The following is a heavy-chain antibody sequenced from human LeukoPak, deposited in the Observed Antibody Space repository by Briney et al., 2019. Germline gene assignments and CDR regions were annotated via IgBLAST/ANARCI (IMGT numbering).Heavy chain of an antibody. CDR3: ARDHGWYGGNPIYFDY. Sequence: SAKVSCKASGGTFSSYAISWVRQAPGQGLEWMGRIIPILGIANYAQKFQGRVTITADKSTSTAYMELSSLRSEDTAVYYCARDHGWYGGNPIYFDYWGQGTLVTVSS. CDR2: IIPILGIA. V-gene: IGHV1-69*04. D-gene: IGHD4-23*01. CDR1: GGTFSSYA. J-gene: IGHJ4*02.